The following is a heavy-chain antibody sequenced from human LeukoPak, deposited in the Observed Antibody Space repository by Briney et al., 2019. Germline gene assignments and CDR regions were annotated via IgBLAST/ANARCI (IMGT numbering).Heavy chain of an antibody. V-gene: IGHV4-59*01. J-gene: IGHJ6*03. Sequence: SETLSLTCTVSGGSISSYYWSWIRQPPGKGLEWIGYIYYSGSTNYNPSLKSRVTISVDTSENQFSLKLSSVTAADTAVYYCARTTTVRGTYYMDVWGKGTTVTISS. CDR3: ARTTTVRGTYYMDV. CDR1: GGSISSYY. CDR2: IYYSGST. D-gene: IGHD3-10*01.